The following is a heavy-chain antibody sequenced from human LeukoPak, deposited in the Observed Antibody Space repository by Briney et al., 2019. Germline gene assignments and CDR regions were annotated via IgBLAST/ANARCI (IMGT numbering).Heavy chain of an antibody. CDR3: ARDPKSIVPRSPFFDS. CDR2: IKPDGGHQ. J-gene: IGHJ4*02. CDR1: GLTFSDYW. V-gene: IGHV3-7*01. D-gene: IGHD2/OR15-2a*01. Sequence: PGGSLRLSCAASGLTFSDYWMSWVRQAPGKGLEWVANIKPDGGHQNYVDSVKGRFTISRDNAKNSLYLQMNSLRAEDTAVYYCARDPKSIVPRSPFFDSWGQGTLVTVSS.